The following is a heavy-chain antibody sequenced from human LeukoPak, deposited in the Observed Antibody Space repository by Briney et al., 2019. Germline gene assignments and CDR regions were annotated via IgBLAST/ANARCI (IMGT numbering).Heavy chain of an antibody. CDR3: ARDQIPGIAVAPRSLGDYGMDV. D-gene: IGHD6-13*01. CDR1: GGTFSSYA. CDR2: IIPILGIA. J-gene: IGHJ6*02. V-gene: IGHV1-69*04. Sequence: GASVKVSCKASGGTFSSYAISWVRQAPGQGLEWMGRIIPILGIANYAQKFQGRVTMTRDTSTSTVYMELSSLRSEDTAVYYCARDQIPGIAVAPRSLGDYGMDVWGQGTTVTVSS.